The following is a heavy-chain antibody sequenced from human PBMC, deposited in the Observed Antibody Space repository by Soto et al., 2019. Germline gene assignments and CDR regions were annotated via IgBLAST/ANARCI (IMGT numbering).Heavy chain of an antibody. CDR1: GGSISSGGYY. J-gene: IGHJ4*02. D-gene: IGHD4-17*01. CDR3: ARVRALRWNDY. CDR2: IYYSGST. V-gene: IGHV4-31*03. Sequence: PSETLSLTCTVSGGSISSGGYYWSWIRQHPGKGLEWIGYIYYSGSTYYNPSLKSRVTISVDTSKNQFSLKLSSVTAADTAVYYCARVRALRWNDYWGQGTLVTVSS.